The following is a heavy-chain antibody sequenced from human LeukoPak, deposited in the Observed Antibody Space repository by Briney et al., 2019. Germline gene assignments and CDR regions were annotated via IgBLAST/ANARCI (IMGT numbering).Heavy chain of an antibody. J-gene: IGHJ4*02. D-gene: IGHD2-21*02. CDR2: ISGSGAST. CDR3: AKGCGGDCYPTDF. V-gene: IGHV3-23*01. Sequence: GGSPRLSCVASGFSITSYAMSWVRKAPGKGLEWVSGISGSGASTYYADSVKGRFTISRDNSKNTLHLQMNSLRAEDTAVYYCAKGCGGDCYPTDFWGQGTLVAVSS. CDR1: GFSITSYA.